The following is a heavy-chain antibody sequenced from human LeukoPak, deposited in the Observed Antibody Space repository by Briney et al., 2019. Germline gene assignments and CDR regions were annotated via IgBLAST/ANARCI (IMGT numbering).Heavy chain of an antibody. Sequence: PSETLSLTCSVSGDSISSSYWSWIRQPPGKGLEWIGNIYNSANTNYNPSLPIRVAMSVDTSKSQFSLKLTSVSAAPTAVYYCARRFSCRSDGNGYYYGHDAFDVWGEGTLVTVSS. D-gene: IGHD3-22*01. CDR1: GDSISSSY. CDR3: ARRFSCRSDGNGYYYGHDAFDV. J-gene: IGHJ3*01. V-gene: IGHV4-59*08. CDR2: IYNSANT.